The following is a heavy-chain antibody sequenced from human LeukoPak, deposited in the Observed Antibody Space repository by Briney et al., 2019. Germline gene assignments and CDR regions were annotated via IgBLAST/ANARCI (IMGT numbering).Heavy chain of an antibody. D-gene: IGHD1-26*01. CDR2: INPNSGGT. CDR3: ARGLVGNGSYYFDY. V-gene: IGHV1-2*02. CDR1: GYTFTSYG. Sequence: ASVKVSCKASGYTFTSYGISWVRQAPGQGLEWMGWINPNSGGTNYAQKFHGRVTMTTDTSITTAYMELSRLRYDDTAVYYCARGLVGNGSYYFDYWGQGTLVTVSS. J-gene: IGHJ4*02.